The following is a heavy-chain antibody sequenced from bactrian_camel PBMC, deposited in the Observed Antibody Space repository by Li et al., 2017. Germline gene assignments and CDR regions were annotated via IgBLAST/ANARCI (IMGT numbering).Heavy chain of an antibody. CDR1: NTYNGGD. CDR2: LGDDGST. V-gene: IGHV3S55*01. CDR3: ATGSAPCTVANAPRFR. D-gene: IGHD6*01. J-gene: IGHJ4*01. Sequence: HVQLVESGGGSVQAGGSLRLSCGNTYNGGDMAWFRTAPGTTREGVAGLGDDGSTSYAEFAEGRFTISKDSKNTFYLQMNSLKPEDTGTYYCATGSAPCTVANAPRFRRGQGTQVTVSS.